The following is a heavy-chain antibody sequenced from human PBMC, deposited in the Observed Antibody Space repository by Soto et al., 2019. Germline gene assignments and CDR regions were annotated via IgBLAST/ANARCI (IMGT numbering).Heavy chain of an antibody. V-gene: IGHV4-31*03. CDR3: AREAAGILNWFDP. Sequence: QVQLQESGPGLVKPSQTLSLTCTVSGGSIRSGGYYWSWIRQHPGKGLEWIGYIYYSGSTYYNPYLKRRVTISVDTSKNQVSLKLSSVTAADTAVYYCAREAAGILNWFDPWGQGTLVTVSS. CDR2: IYYSGST. CDR1: GGSIRSGGYY. D-gene: IGHD6-25*01. J-gene: IGHJ5*02.